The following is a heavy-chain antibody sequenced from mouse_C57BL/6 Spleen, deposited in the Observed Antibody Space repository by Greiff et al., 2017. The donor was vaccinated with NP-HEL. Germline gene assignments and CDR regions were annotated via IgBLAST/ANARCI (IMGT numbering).Heavy chain of an antibody. V-gene: IGHV1-82*01. CDR1: GYAFSSSW. J-gene: IGHJ2*01. D-gene: IGHD2-3*01. CDR2: IYPGDGDT. Sequence: VQLQQSGPELVKPGASVKISCKASGYAFSSSWMNWVKQRPGKGLEWIGRIYPGDGDTNYNGKFKGKATLTADKSSSTAYMQLSSLTSEDSAVYFCAPIYDGYPYYFDYWGQGTTLTVSS. CDR3: APIYDGYPYYFDY.